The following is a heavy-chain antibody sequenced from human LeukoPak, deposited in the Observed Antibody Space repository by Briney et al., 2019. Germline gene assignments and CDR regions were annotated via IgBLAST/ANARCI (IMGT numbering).Heavy chain of an antibody. Sequence: PSETLSLTCIVSGGSMKSYYWSWIRQPPGKGLEWIAYIDDSGNTNYNPSLKGRATISADTSRNEFSLKVNYVTAADTAVYYCARHLAARLGGARFSDYWGQGTLVTVSS. CDR1: GGSMKSYY. J-gene: IGHJ4*02. CDR2: IDDSGNT. CDR3: ARHLAARLGGARFSDY. V-gene: IGHV4-59*08. D-gene: IGHD2-21*01.